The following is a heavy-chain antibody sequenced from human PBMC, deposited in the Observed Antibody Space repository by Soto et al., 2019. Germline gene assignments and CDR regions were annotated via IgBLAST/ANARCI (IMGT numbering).Heavy chain of an antibody. CDR1: GYTFTAYD. Sequence: ASVKVSCKASGYTFTAYDIHWVRQAPGQGLEWMGWINPNSGDTNYAQNFQGRVIMTGDTSISTAYMELSRLRSDDTAVYYCTRPAPGPFYYDSSGYFISDYWGQGTLVTVSS. D-gene: IGHD3-22*01. V-gene: IGHV1-2*02. CDR3: TRPAPGPFYYDSSGYFISDY. J-gene: IGHJ4*02. CDR2: INPNSGDT.